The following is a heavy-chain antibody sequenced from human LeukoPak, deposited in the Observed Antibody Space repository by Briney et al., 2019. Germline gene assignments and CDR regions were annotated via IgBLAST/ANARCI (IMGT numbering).Heavy chain of an antibody. V-gene: IGHV4-59*11. D-gene: IGHD3-22*01. CDR2: ISYIGST. J-gene: IGHJ3*01. CDR1: GGSFTTHY. CDR3: ASDSISMNAFDA. Sequence: SETLSLTCTVSGGSFTTHYWSWIRQPPGKGLEWIGYISYIGSTNYNPSLKSRVTISIDTSKNEVSLMLTSVTAADTAVYYCASDSISMNAFDAWRQGTMVTVSS.